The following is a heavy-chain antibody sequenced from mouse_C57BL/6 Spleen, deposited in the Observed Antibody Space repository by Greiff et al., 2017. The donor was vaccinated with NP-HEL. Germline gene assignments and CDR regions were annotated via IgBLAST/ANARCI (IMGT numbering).Heavy chain of an antibody. J-gene: IGHJ3*01. V-gene: IGHV1-20*01. CDR1: GYSFTGYF. Sequence: EVQLQQSGPELVKPGDSVKISCKASGYSFTGYFMNWVMQSHGKSLEWIGRINPYNGDTFYNQKFKGKATLTVDKSSSTAHMELRSLTSEDSAVYYCARSDLLLRSAWFAYWGQGTLVTVSA. CDR3: ARSDLLLRSAWFAY. CDR2: INPYNGDT. D-gene: IGHD1-1*01.